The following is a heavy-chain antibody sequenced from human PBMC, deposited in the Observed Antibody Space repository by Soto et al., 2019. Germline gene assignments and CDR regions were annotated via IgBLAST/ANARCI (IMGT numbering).Heavy chain of an antibody. V-gene: IGHV3-30-3*01. CDR1: GFTFSSFA. CDR3: ARGSRDGYNHRGFDI. CDR2: ISYDGSNK. D-gene: IGHD2-2*01. J-gene: IGHJ3*02. Sequence: GGSLRLSCAAYGFTFSSFAMHWVRQAPGKGLEWVAVISYDGSNKYYADSVKGRFTISRDNSKNTLYLQMNSLRAEDTAVYYCARGSRDGYNHRGFDIWGQGTMVTVSS.